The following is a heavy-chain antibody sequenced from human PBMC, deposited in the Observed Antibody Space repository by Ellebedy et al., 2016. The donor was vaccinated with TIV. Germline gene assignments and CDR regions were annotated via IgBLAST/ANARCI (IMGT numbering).Heavy chain of an antibody. CDR3: AKQALVVVAATQHVGN. Sequence: GGSLRLSXAASGFTFSAYYMTWIRQSPGKGLEWISYIGFTESTIYYADSVKGRFTISRDNSKNTLYLQMNSLRAEDTAVYYCAKQALVVVAATQHVGNWGQGTLVTVSS. J-gene: IGHJ4*02. CDR1: GFTFSAYY. D-gene: IGHD2-15*01. CDR2: IGFTESTI. V-gene: IGHV3-11*01.